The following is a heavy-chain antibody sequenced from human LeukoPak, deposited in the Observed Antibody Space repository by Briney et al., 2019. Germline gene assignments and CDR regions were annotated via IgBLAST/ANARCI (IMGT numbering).Heavy chain of an antibody. CDR2: ISYDGSNE. J-gene: IGHJ5*02. CDR1: GFNFSIYA. D-gene: IGHD3-10*01. CDR3: ARGIITMVRGVIKGPNWFDP. Sequence: PAGRSLRLSCAASGFNFSIYAMNWVRQAPGKGLEWVAVISYDGSNEYYADSVKGRFTTSRDNSENTLYLQMNTLRAEDTAVYYCARGIITMVRGVIKGPNWFDPWGQGTLVTVSS. V-gene: IGHV3-30*04.